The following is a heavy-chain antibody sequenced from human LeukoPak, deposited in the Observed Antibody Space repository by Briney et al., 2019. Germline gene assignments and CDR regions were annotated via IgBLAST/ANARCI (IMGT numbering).Heavy chain of an antibody. CDR2: IIPIFGTA. V-gene: IGHV1-69*05. J-gene: IGHJ5*02. CDR1: GGTFSSYA. D-gene: IGHD6-19*01. Sequence: EASVKVSCKASGGTFSSYAISWVRQAPGQGLEWMGGIIPIFGTANYAQKFQGRVTITTDESTSTAYMELSSLRSEDTAVYYCAIQAPDIVVAVTFDPWGQGTLVTVSS. CDR3: AIQAPDIVVAVTFDP.